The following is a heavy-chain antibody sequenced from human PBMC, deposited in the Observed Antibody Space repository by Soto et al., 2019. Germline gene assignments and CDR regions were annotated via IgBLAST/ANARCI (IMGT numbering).Heavy chain of an antibody. V-gene: IGHV3-48*01. J-gene: IGHJ6*03. CDR1: GFTFSSYS. CDR3: AIISGDYQQHIDV. D-gene: IGHD4-17*01. Sequence: EVQLVESGGGLVQPGGSLRLSCAASGFTFSSYSMNWVRQAPGKGLEWVSYISSSSSTIYYADSVKGRFTISRDNAKNSQYLQMNSLRAEDTAVYYCAIISGDYQQHIDVWGKGTTVTVSS. CDR2: ISSSSSTI.